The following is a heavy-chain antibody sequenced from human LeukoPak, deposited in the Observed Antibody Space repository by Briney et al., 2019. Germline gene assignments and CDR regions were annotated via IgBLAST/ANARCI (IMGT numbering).Heavy chain of an antibody. D-gene: IGHD3-22*01. J-gene: IGHJ4*02. CDR3: ASTDDSSGYPERPFDY. CDR2: IKQDGSEK. V-gene: IGHV3-7*01. CDR1: GFTFSSYW. Sequence: GGSLRLSCAASGFTFSSYWMSWVRQAPGKGLEWVANIKQDGSEKYYVDSMKGRFTISRDNAKNSLYLQMNSLRAEDTAVYYCASTDDSSGYPERPFDYWGQGTLVTVSS.